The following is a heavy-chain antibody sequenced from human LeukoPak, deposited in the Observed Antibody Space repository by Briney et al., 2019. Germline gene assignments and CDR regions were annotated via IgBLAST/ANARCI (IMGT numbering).Heavy chain of an antibody. CDR3: ASNYYGSGSLDY. D-gene: IGHD3-10*01. CDR2: IYYSGST. Sequence: SETLSLTCTVSDDSISSYYWSWIRQPPGKGLEWIGYIYYSGSTNYNPSLKSRVTISVDTSKNQFSLKVSSVTAADTAVYYCASNYYGSGSLDYWGQGNLVTVSS. V-gene: IGHV4-59*08. J-gene: IGHJ4*02. CDR1: DDSISSYY.